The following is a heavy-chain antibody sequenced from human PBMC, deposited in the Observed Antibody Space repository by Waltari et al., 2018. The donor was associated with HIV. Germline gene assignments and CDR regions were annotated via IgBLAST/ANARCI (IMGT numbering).Heavy chain of an antibody. J-gene: IGHJ6*02. V-gene: IGHV3-53*01. D-gene: IGHD3-16*02. CDR3: ARMQRFYGSEQSRYFYFGMDV. CDR1: GFIVSDNY. CDR2: LYSNGNT. Sequence: EVQLVESGGNLTRPGGSLSLSCVGSGFIVSDNYMSWVRQAPGKGPGWVSVLYSNGNTLYGGSVKGRFTIFRDNSKNTLYLQMNTLRVDDTAVYYCARMQRFYGSEQSRYFYFGMDVWGQGTTVTVSS.